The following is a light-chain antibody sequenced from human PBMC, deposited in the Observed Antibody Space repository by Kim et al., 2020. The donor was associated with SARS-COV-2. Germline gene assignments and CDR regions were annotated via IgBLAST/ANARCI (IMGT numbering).Light chain of an antibody. CDR1: SLRSYY. CDR3: NSRGSNDNVL. Sequence: VALGQTVRITCQGDSLRSYYATWYQQRPGQAPIVVIYGKNNRPSGIPDRFSGSSSGDTASLTITGTQAGDEADYYCNSRGSNDNVLFGGGTQLTVL. J-gene: IGLJ2*01. CDR2: GKN. V-gene: IGLV3-19*01.